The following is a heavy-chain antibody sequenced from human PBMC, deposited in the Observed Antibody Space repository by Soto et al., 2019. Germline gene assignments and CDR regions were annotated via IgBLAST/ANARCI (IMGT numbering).Heavy chain of an antibody. J-gene: IGHJ6*02. D-gene: IGHD3-9*01. V-gene: IGHV4-38-2*01. Sequence: XTLFLPCSVSGXSLSNGEYWAWILQPPVKGLELVSSIYHTGTTYYNPSLKSRVTISVDRYKTQFSLKMSSLPAAYTAVYYCASRIPILTGYNVWGQGTTGTVSS. CDR1: GXSLSNGEY. CDR3: ASRIPILTGYNV. CDR2: IYHTGTT.